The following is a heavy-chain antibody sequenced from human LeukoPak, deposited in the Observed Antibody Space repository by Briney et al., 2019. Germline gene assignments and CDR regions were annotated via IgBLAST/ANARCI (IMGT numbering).Heavy chain of an antibody. CDR3: ARAHSYSVFAAADY. V-gene: IGHV4-59*01. D-gene: IGHD5/OR15-5a*01. Sequence: SETLSLTCTVSGGSFRSYYWTWIRQPPGKGLEWIAYIYYSGSTNYNPSLKSRVTISLDTSKNQLSLNLCSLTAADTAVYYCARAHSYSVFAAADYWGQGTLVTVSS. J-gene: IGHJ4*02. CDR2: IYYSGST. CDR1: GGSFRSYY.